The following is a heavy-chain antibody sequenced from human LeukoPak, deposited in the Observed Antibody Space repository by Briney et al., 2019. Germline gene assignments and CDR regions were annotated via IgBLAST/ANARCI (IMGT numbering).Heavy chain of an antibody. CDR1: GFTFSSYE. J-gene: IGHJ4*02. CDR2: IKQDGSEK. V-gene: IGHV3-7*01. D-gene: IGHD3-22*01. Sequence: GGSLRLSCAASGFTFSSYEMNWVRQAPGKGLEWVANIKQDGSEKCYVDSVKGRFTISRDNAKNSLYLQMNSLRAEDTAVYYCARDIRYYYDSSGYLIWGQGTPVTVSS. CDR3: ARDIRYYYDSSGYLI.